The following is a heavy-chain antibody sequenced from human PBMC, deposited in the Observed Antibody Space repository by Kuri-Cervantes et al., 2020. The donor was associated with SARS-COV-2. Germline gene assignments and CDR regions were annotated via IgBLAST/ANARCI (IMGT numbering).Heavy chain of an antibody. D-gene: IGHD1-14*01. CDR3: AKLPLIDY. V-gene: IGHV3-23*01. CDR2: ISSSGGSA. J-gene: IGHJ4*02. CDR1: GFPFSTYA. Sequence: GESLKISCEASGFPFSTYAMNWVRQAPGKGLEWVAGISSSGGSAFYADSVKGRFIISRDNSKNTLYPQMSSLRADDTAVYYCAKLPLIDYWGQGTLVTVSS.